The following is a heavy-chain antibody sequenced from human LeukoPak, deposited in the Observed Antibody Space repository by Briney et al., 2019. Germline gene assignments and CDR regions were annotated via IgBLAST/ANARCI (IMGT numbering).Heavy chain of an antibody. Sequence: GRSLRLSCAASGFTFDDYAMHWVRQAPGKGLEWVSGISWNSGSIGYADSVKGRFTISRDNAKNSLYLQMNSLRAEDTALYYCAKDIGSHYGNWFDPWGQGTLVTVSS. V-gene: IGHV3-9*01. CDR3: AKDIGSHYGNWFDP. D-gene: IGHD1-26*01. CDR2: ISWNSGSI. J-gene: IGHJ5*02. CDR1: GFTFDDYA.